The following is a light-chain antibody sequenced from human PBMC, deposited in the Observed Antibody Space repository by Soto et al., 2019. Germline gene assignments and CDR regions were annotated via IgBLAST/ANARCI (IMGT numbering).Light chain of an antibody. CDR2: DAP. J-gene: IGKJ3*01. V-gene: IGKV3-11*01. CDR3: PQRSPWPST. CDR1: QSISSY. Sequence: EIVLTQSPATLSLSPGERATLSCRASQSISSYLAWYQQKPDQAPRLLIYDAPNRAPGIPARFSGSGSGTDFPLTITSLELEDFAVYSGPQRSPWPSTFGPGPKWISN.